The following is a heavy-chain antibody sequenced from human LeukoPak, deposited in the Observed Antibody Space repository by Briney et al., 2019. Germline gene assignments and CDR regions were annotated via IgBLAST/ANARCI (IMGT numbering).Heavy chain of an antibody. D-gene: IGHD3-9*01. V-gene: IGHV4-34*01. CDR2: INHSGST. Sequence: GSLRLSCAASGFTFSSYSMNWVRQPPGKGLEWIGEINHSGSTNYNPSLKSRVTISVDTSKNQFSLKLSSVTAADTAVYYCARGRYDIPQYYFDYWGQGTLVTVSS. CDR1: GFTFSSYS. J-gene: IGHJ4*02. CDR3: ARGRYDIPQYYFDY.